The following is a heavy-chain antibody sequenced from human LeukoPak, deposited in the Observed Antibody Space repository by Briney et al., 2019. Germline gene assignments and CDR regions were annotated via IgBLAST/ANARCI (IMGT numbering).Heavy chain of an antibody. D-gene: IGHD2-2*01. J-gene: IGHJ4*02. Sequence: PGGSLRLSCAASGFTFSSYWMHWVRQAPGEGLVWVSRINSDGSSTSYADSVKGRFTISRDNAKNTMYLQMTSLRAEDTAVYYCARASSSTTEGDYWGQGTLVTVSS. CDR3: ARASSSTTEGDY. V-gene: IGHV3-74*01. CDR1: GFTFSSYW. CDR2: INSDGSST.